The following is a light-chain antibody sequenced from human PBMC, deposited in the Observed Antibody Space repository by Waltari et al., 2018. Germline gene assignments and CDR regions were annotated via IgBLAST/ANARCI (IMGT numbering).Light chain of an antibody. CDR3: QTGGFGIWV. CDR1: SGHSNYA. CDR2: VNSDGSH. Sequence: QLMLTQSPSASASLGASVKLTCTLSSGHSNYAIAWHQQQPEKGPRYLMKVNSDGSHIKGDGIPDRFSGSSSGAECYLTISSLQSEDEADYYCQTGGFGIWVFGGGTKLTVL. V-gene: IGLV4-69*01. J-gene: IGLJ3*02.